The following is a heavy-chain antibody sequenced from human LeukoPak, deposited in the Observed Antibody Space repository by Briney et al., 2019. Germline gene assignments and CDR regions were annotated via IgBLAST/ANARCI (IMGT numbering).Heavy chain of an antibody. CDR2: IYYSGST. V-gene: IGHV4-39*01. Sequence: PSETLSLTCTVSGGSISSSSYYWGWIGQPPGKGLEWIGSIYYSGSTYYNPSLKSRVTISVDTSKNQFSLKLSSVTAADTAVYYCARPESYYYGSGSHPNWFDPWGQGTLVTVSS. J-gene: IGHJ5*02. CDR3: ARPESYYYGSGSHPNWFDP. D-gene: IGHD3-10*01. CDR1: GGSISSSSYY.